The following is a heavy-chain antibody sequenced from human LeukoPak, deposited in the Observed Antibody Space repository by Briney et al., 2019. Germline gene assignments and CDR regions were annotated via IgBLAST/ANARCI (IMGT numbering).Heavy chain of an antibody. CDR1: GFTFSSYS. V-gene: IGHV3-48*01. J-gene: IGHJ4*02. Sequence: GGSLSLSCAVSGFTFSSYSMNWVRQAPGKGLEWVSYISSSGTTIYYADSVKGRFTISRDNVKNSLYLQMNSLRADDTAVYYCARRLDYWSETTLLTVSS. CDR3: ARRLDY. CDR2: ISSSGTTI.